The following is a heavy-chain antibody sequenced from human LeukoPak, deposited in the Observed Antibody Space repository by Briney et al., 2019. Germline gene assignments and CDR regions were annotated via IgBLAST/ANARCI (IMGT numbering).Heavy chain of an antibody. CDR1: GYTFTSYY. CDR3: ARVPREVFGVVISDYFDY. Sequence: GASVKVSCKASGYTFTSYYMHWVRQAPGQGLEWMGIINPSGGSTSYAQKFQGRVTMTRDTSTSTVYMELSSLRSEDTAVYNCARVPREVFGVVISDYFDYWGQGTLVTVSS. J-gene: IGHJ4*02. V-gene: IGHV1-46*01. CDR2: INPSGGST. D-gene: IGHD3-3*01.